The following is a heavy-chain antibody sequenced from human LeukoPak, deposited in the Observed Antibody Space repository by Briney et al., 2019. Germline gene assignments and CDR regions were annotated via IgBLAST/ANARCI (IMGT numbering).Heavy chain of an antibody. CDR2: IIPMFGTP. CDR3: ARAGIPGYCTNVTCSNWLDP. Sequence: SVKVSCKASGDTFTTYAIIWVRQAPGQGLEWMGGIIPMFGTPNYAQRLQGRVTITADKSTKTAYMELTSLRSEDTAVYYCARAGIPGYCTNVTCSNWLDPWGQGTLVTVSS. V-gene: IGHV1-69*06. D-gene: IGHD2-8*01. CDR1: GDTFTTYA. J-gene: IGHJ5*02.